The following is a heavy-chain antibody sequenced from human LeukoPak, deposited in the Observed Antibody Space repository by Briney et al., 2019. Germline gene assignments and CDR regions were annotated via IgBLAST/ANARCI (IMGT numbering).Heavy chain of an antibody. D-gene: IGHD2-15*01. CDR1: GGSFSGYY. CDR2: INHSGST. J-gene: IGHJ4*02. V-gene: IGHV4-34*01. Sequence: PSETLSLTCAVCGGSFSGYYWSWIRQPPGKGLEWIGEINHSGSTNYNPSLKSRVTISVDTSKNQFSLKLSSVTAADTAVYYCARPTRDYWGQGTLVTVSS. CDR3: ARPTRDY.